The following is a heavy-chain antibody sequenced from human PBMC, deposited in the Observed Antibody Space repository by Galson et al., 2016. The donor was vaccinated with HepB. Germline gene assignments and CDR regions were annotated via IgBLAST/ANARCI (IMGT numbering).Heavy chain of an antibody. V-gene: IGHV3-30*04. J-gene: IGHJ5*02. CDR1: GFTFRSYA. CDR2: ISYDGRKK. CDR3: AKENNWFGGPNFGA. D-gene: IGHD3-10*01. Sequence: SLRLSCAASGFTFRSYAMHWVRQAPGKGLEWMAVISYDGRKKYYADSVKGRFTISRDNSKNTLYLHMNRLKVDDTAIYYCAKENNWFGGPNFGAWGQGAQVTVSS.